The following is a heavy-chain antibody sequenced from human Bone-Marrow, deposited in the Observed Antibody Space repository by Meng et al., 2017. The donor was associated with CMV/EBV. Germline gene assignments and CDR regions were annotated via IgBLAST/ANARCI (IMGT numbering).Heavy chain of an antibody. CDR2: INPDSGGT. V-gene: IGHV1-2*04. CDR3: AREMYYYDSSGHNWFDP. J-gene: IGHJ5*02. D-gene: IGHD3-22*01. Sequence: QVQLVQSGAEVKKPGASVKVSYKASAYPFTDYYMHWVRQAPGQGLEWIRWINPDSGGTHRAQKFQGWVTKTRDTSISTAYMALSRLRSDDTAVYYCAREMYYYDSSGHNWFDPWGQGTLVTVSS. CDR1: AYPFTDYY.